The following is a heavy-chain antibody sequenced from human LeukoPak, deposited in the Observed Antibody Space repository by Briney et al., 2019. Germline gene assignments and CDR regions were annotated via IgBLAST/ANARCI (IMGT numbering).Heavy chain of an antibody. V-gene: IGHV4-59*08. CDR2: IYYSGST. D-gene: IGHD1-26*01. CDR1: GGSISSYY. CDR3: ARHDPIVGTPDAFDI. J-gene: IGHJ3*02. Sequence: SETLSLTCTVSGGSISSYYWSWIRQPPGKGLEWIGYIYYSGSTNYNPSLKSRVTISIDTSKNQFSLKLSSVTAADTAVYYCARHDPIVGTPDAFDIWGQGTMVTVSS.